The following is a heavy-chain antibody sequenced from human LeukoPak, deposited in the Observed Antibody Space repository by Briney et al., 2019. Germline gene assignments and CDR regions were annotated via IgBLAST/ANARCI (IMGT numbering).Heavy chain of an antibody. D-gene: IGHD6-13*01. CDR1: GFNVSSKY. J-gene: IGHJ4*02. CDR2: IYNGGSA. Sequence: GGSLRLSCAASGFNVSSKYISWVRQAPGKGLERVSVIYNGGSANYADSVKGRLTISRGNSKNKVYLQMNSLRVEDTAVYYCAREASYSGSWWYFDHWGQGTLVTVSS. V-gene: IGHV3-66*01. CDR3: AREASYSGSWWYFDH.